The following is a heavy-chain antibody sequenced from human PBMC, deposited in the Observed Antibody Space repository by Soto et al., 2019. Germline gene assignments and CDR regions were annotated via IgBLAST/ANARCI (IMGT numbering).Heavy chain of an antibody. D-gene: IGHD3-10*01. CDR1: GYTFTNYD. Sequence: QVHLVQSGAEVKKPGASVKVSCKASGYTFTNYDINWVRQAPGQGLEWMGWISTYTGNTNYAQKLQGRVTMTTETSTSTAYMELRSLGSDDTAVYYCARGYYYGSGRPTPGGMDVWGQGTTVTVSS. CDR2: ISTYTGNT. V-gene: IGHV1-18*01. J-gene: IGHJ6*02. CDR3: ARGYYYGSGRPTPGGMDV.